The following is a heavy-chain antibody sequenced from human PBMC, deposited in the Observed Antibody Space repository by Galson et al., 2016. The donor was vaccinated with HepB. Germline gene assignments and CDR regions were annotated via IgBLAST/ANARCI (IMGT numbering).Heavy chain of an antibody. J-gene: IGHJ4*02. CDR1: GFPFSEFW. CDR3: VRGDWKNTYSDLWSNYQGDY. V-gene: IGHV3-74*01. Sequence: SLRLSCAASGFPFSEFWMHWVRQDPGKGLVWVSHINSDGTTTNYADSVKGRFTISRDNAKNTLYLQMNSLRVEDTAVYYCVRGDWKNTYSDLWSNYQGDYWGQGTLVTVSS. CDR2: INSDGTTT. D-gene: IGHD3-3*01.